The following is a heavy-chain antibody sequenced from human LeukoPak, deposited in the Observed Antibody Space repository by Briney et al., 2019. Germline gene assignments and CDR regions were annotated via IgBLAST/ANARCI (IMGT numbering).Heavy chain of an antibody. D-gene: IGHD5-18*01. CDR2: IYDSGSA. Sequence: SETLSLTCTVSGGSISFYYWSWIRQSPGKGLEWIGYIYDSGSANYNPSLKKRVTISIDTSKNQFSLRLSSVTAADTALYYCAREYSYSYFFDYWGQGTLVTVSS. CDR3: AREYSYSYFFDY. V-gene: IGHV4-59*01. CDR1: GGSISFYY. J-gene: IGHJ4*02.